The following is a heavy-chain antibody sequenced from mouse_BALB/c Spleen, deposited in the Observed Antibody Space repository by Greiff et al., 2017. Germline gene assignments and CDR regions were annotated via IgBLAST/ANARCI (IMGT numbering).Heavy chain of an antibody. CDR2: IWRGGST. CDR3: AKNALYDGFSWFAY. CDR1: GFSLTSYG. V-gene: IGHV2-5-1*01. Sequence: QVQLQQSGPSLVQPSQSLSITCTVSGFSLTSYGVHWVRQSPGKGLEWLGVIWRGGSTDYNAAFMSRLSITKDNSKSQVFFKMNSLQADDTAIYYCAKNALYDGFSWFAYWGQGTLVTVSA. D-gene: IGHD2-3*01. J-gene: IGHJ3*01.